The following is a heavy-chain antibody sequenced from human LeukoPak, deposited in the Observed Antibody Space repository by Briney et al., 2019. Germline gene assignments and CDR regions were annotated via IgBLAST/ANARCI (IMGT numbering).Heavy chain of an antibody. CDR1: GFSLSTSGMC. V-gene: IGHV2-70*11. J-gene: IGHJ1*01. CDR2: IDWDDDK. Sequence: SGPTLVNPTQTLTLTRTFSGFSLSTSGMCVSWIRQPPGKALEWLARIDWDDDKYYSTSLKTRLTISKDTSKNQVVLTMTNMDPVDTATYYCARDYYDSSGQGYFQHWGQGTLVTVSP. D-gene: IGHD3-22*01. CDR3: ARDYYDSSGQGYFQH.